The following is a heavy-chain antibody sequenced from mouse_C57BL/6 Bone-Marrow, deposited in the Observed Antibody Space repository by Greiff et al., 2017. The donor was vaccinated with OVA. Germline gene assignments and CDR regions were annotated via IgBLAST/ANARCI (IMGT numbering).Heavy chain of an antibody. CDR3: ARGDRSTILY. J-gene: IGHJ2*01. D-gene: IGHD2-1*01. Sequence: QVQLQQPGAELVMPGASVKLSCKASGYTFTSYWMHWVKQRPGQGLEWIGEIDPSDSYTNYNQKFKGKSTLTVDKSSSTAYMQLSSLTSEDSAVYYCARGDRSTILYWGQGTTLTVSS. CDR1: GYTFTSYW. V-gene: IGHV1-69*01. CDR2: IDPSDSYT.